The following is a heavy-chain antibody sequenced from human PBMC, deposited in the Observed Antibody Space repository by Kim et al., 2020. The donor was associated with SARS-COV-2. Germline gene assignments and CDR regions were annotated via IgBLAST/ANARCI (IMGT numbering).Heavy chain of an antibody. CDR1: GYSISDYS. J-gene: IGHJ4*02. D-gene: IGHD6-13*01. V-gene: IGHV7-4-1*02. Sequence: ASVKVSCKASGYSISDYSMNWVRQAPGQGLEWMGWINTNTDDPTYAQDFRGRFVFSLDTSVSTAYLQINSLQAEDTAVYYCARNFGSRWFPYYFDYWGQGTLVTVPS. CDR3: ARNFGSRWFPYYFDY. CDR2: INTNTDDP.